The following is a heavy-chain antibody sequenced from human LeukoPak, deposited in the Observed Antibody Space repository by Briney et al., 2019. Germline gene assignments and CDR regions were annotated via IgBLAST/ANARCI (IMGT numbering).Heavy chain of an antibody. J-gene: IGHJ6*02. CDR2: ISWNSGSI. CDR3: ARVNPYYYYGMDV. V-gene: IGHV3-9*01. Sequence: GGSLRLSCAASGFTFSSYWMSWVRQAPGKGLEWVSGISWNSGSIGYADSVKGRFTISRDNAKNSLYLQMNSLRAEDTALYYCARVNPYYYYGMDVWGQGTTVTVSS. CDR1: GFTFSSYW.